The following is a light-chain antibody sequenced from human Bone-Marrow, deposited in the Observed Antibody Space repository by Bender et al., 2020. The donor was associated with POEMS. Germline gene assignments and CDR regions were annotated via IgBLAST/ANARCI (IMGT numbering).Light chain of an antibody. CDR3: CLYAGKSTYV. Sequence: QSVLTQPPSVSGTPGQRVTISCSGSGSNIGGYPVNWYQQLPGTAPRLLIYTNNERPSGVPDRFSGSKSGTSASLSITWLQAEDEADYYCCLYAGKSTYVFATGTEVTVL. J-gene: IGLJ1*01. V-gene: IGLV1-44*01. CDR2: TNN. CDR1: GSNIGGYP.